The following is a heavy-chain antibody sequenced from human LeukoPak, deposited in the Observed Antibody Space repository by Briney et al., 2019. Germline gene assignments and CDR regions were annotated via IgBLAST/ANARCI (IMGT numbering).Heavy chain of an antibody. CDR1: GFSFSGYA. CDR2: ISGSGATK. J-gene: IGHJ4*02. Sequence: PGGSLRLSCAASGFSFSGYAMSWVRQAPGKRLEWVSTISGSGATKYYADSVKGRFIISRDNSKNTLYLQMNSLRAEDTAVYYCAKSLRGYSASRFDCWGQGTLVTVSS. CDR3: AKSLRGYSASRFDC. D-gene: IGHD4-11*01. V-gene: IGHV3-23*01.